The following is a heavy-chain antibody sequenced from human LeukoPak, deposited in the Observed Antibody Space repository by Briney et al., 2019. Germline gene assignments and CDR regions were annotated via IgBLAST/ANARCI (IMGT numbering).Heavy chain of an antibody. CDR3: ARDPSWYYSRGGFDP. J-gene: IGHJ5*02. CDR1: GGSISSGSYY. Sequence: SETLSLTCTVSGGSISSGSYYWSWIRQPAGKGLEWIGRIYTSGSTNYNPSLKSRVTISVDTSKNQFSLKLSSVTAADTAVYYCARDPSWYYSRGGFDPWGQGTLVTVSS. V-gene: IGHV4-61*02. CDR2: IYTSGST. D-gene: IGHD6-13*01.